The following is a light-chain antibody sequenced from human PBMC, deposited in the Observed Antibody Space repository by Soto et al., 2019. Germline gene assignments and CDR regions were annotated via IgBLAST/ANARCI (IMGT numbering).Light chain of an antibody. CDR1: QSVSDK. J-gene: IGKJ1*01. Sequence: EIVMTQSPATLSLSPGERATLSCRASQSVSDKFAWYQQKPGQAPRLLLYSASTRATGIPVRFSGSGSGTEFTLTISSLQSEDSAVYYCQQFDNWPPATFGQGTKVEIK. CDR2: SAS. V-gene: IGKV3-15*01. CDR3: QQFDNWPPAT.